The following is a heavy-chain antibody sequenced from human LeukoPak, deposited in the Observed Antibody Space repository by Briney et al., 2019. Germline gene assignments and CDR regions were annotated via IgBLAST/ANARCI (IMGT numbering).Heavy chain of an antibody. CDR3: TTVQENDY. CDR2: TKSKTDGGTT. V-gene: IGHV3-15*01. CDR1: GFTFSNAW. Sequence: GGSLRLSCAASGFTFSNAWMSWVRQAPGKGLEWVGRTKSKTDGGTTDYAAPVKGRFTISRDDSKNTLYLQMNSLKTEDTAVYYCTTVQENDYWGQGTLVTVSS. J-gene: IGHJ4*02.